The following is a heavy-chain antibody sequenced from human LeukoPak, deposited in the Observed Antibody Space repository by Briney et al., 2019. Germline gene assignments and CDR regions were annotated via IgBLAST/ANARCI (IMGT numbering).Heavy chain of an antibody. J-gene: IGHJ3*02. CDR1: GFTFSTYA. V-gene: IGHV3-30*04. CDR2: VSKDGNTK. CDR3: ARGIQPPKYYGSGSDTFDI. D-gene: IGHD3-10*01. Sequence: PGGSLRLSCVASGFTFSTYAIHWVRQPPGKGLEWVAVVSKDGNTKYYADSVKGRFTSSRDNSKNTVYLQMNSLRAEDTSVYYCARGIQPPKYYGSGSDTFDIWGQGTMVTVSS.